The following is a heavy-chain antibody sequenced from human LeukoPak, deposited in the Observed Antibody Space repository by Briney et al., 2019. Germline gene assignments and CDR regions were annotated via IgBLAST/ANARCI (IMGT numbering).Heavy chain of an antibody. D-gene: IGHD6-6*01. CDR2: ISGSGMST. CDR3: AREGSSSGNDAFDI. Sequence: PGGSLRLSCEASVFSLSNYAMSWVRQAPGKGLEWVSGISGSGMSTYYGDSVKGRFTISRDNSKNTVYLQMNSLRVEDTATYYCAREGSSSGNDAFDIWGQGAMVTVPS. J-gene: IGHJ3*02. V-gene: IGHV3-23*01. CDR1: VFSLSNYA.